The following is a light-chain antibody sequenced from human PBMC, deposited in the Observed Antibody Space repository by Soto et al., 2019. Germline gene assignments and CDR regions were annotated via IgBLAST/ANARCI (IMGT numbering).Light chain of an antibody. J-gene: IGKJ4*01. V-gene: IGKV1-13*02. Sequence: AIQLTQSPASLAAAVGDRVTIACRASQDINSALAWYQQKPGLPPNLLIYHASNLESGVPSRFSGSGSGTDFALTLSSLQPEDFATYFCQQFTSYPLSFGGGTKVVIK. CDR1: QDINSA. CDR3: QQFTSYPLS. CDR2: HAS.